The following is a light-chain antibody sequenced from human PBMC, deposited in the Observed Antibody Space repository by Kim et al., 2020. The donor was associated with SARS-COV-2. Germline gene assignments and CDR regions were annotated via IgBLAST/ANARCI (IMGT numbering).Light chain of an antibody. CDR1: NIGSKN. Sequence: SYELTQPLSVSVALGQTARITCGGNNIGSKNVHWYQQKPGQAPVLVISRDSNRPSGIPERFSGSNSGNTATLTISRAQAGDEADYYCQVWDSSPVVFGGG. CDR3: QVWDSSPVV. J-gene: IGLJ2*01. V-gene: IGLV3-9*01. CDR2: RDS.